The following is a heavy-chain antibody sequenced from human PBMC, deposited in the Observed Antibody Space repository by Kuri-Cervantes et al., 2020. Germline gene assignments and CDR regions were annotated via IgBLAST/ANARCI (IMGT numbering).Heavy chain of an antibody. CDR3: ARAWRSRIAFDI. D-gene: IGHD5-24*01. CDR2: ISWNSGSI. CDR1: GFTFDDYA. Sequence: GGSLRLSCAASGFTFDDYAMHWVRQAPGKGLEWVSGISWNSGSIGYADSVKGRFTISRDNAKNSLYLQMNSLRAEDTAVYYCARAWRSRIAFDIWGQGTMVTDSS. J-gene: IGHJ3*02. V-gene: IGHV3-9*01.